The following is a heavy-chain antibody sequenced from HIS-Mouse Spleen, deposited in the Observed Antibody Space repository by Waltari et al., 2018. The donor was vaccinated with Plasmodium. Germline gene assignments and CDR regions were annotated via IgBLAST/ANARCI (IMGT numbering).Heavy chain of an antibody. J-gene: IGHJ1*01. V-gene: IGHV1-2*02. CDR1: GYTFTGYY. Sequence: QVQLVQSGAEVKKPGASVKVSCKASGYTFTGYYMHWVRQAPGQGLEWMGLINPNSGGPHYAQKFQGRVTRTRDTSISKAYIELSRLRSDDTAVYYCARVLGYKAAAGTFVEYFQHWGQGTLVTVSS. CDR3: ARVLGYKAAAGTFVEYFQH. D-gene: IGHD6-13*01. CDR2: INPNSGGP.